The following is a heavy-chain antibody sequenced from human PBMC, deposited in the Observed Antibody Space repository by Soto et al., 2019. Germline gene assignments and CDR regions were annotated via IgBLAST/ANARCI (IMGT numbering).Heavy chain of an antibody. CDR3: AIGEWNQFLGDY. J-gene: IGHJ4*02. CDR1: GDPFTNKY. Sequence: GASLMESCKASGDPFTNKYINWVRQATGQGLEWIGWMNPNSGNTGYAQKFQGRVTMTRNTSISTAYMELSSLRSEDTAVYYCAIGEWNQFLGDYWGQGTLVTVSS. V-gene: IGHV1-8*01. D-gene: IGHD3-10*01. CDR2: MNPNSGNT.